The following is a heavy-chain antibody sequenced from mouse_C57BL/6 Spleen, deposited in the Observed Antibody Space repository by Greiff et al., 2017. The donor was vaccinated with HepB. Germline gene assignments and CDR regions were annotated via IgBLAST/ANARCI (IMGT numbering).Heavy chain of an antibody. J-gene: IGHJ1*03. CDR2: ISDGGSYT. CDR1: GFTFSSYA. D-gene: IGHD1-1*01. Sequence: EVMLVESGGGLVKPGGSLKLSCAASGFTFSSYAMSWVRQTPEKRLEWVATISDGGSYTYYPDNVKGRFTISRDNAKNNLYLQMSHLKSEDTAMYYCARVYGSPYWYFDVWGTGTTVTVSS. CDR3: ARVYGSPYWYFDV. V-gene: IGHV5-4*03.